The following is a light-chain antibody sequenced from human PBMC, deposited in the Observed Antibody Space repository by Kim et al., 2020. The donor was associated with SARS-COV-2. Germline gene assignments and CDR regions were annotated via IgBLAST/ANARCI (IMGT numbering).Light chain of an antibody. CDR3: SSYTSSSSFV. Sequence: GPSTTISCTGTSSDVGGFYYVSSYQQHPGKAPKLMIYDVSKRPSGVSSRFSGSKSGDTASLTISGLQAEDEADYYCSSYTSSSSFVFGTGTKVTVL. J-gene: IGLJ1*01. V-gene: IGLV2-14*04. CDR2: DVS. CDR1: SSDVGGFYY.